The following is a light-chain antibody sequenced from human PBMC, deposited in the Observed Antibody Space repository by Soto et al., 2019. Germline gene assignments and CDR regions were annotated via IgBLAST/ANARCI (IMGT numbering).Light chain of an antibody. J-gene: IGLJ1*01. CDR2: ENN. CDR1: SSNIGNNY. V-gene: IGLV1-51*02. Sequence: QSVLTQPPSVSAAPGQKVTISCSGSSSNIGNNYVSWYQQLPGTAPKLLIYENNKRPSGIPDRFSGSKSGTSATLGITGLQTGDEADYYCGTWDSSLSADDVFGTGTQLTVL. CDR3: GTWDSSLSADDV.